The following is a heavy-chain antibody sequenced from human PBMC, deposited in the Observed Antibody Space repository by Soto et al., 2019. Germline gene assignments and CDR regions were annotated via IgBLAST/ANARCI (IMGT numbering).Heavy chain of an antibody. J-gene: IGHJ5*01. CDR2: MNPNSDT. CDR3: ARYQEAVGFNS. D-gene: IGHD6-19*01. Sequence: ASVKVSCKASGYTFTSLDINWVRQASGQGLEWMGWMNPNSDTGFAQKFQGRVTLTRDTSISTVYMELSSLTFEDTAVYYCARYQEAVGFNSWGQGTPVTVSS. CDR1: GYTFTSLD. V-gene: IGHV1-8*01.